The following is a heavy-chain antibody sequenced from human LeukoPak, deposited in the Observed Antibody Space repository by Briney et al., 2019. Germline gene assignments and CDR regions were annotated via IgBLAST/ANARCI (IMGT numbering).Heavy chain of an antibody. CDR3: ARVRYDFLSGTAGAYYMDV. CDR1: GGSISSSSYY. J-gene: IGHJ6*03. CDR2: IYYTGST. Sequence: SETLSLTCSVSGGSISSSSYYWVWIRQPPGKGLEWLASIYYTGSTYYNTSLKSRVTISVDTSKNQFSLKLRSVTAADRAVYYCARVRYDFLSGTAGAYYMDVWGKGATVTVSS. D-gene: IGHD3-3*01. V-gene: IGHV4-39*07.